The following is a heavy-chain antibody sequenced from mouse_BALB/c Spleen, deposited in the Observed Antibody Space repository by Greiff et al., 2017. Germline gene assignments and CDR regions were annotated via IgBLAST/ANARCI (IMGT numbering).Heavy chain of an antibody. CDR3: ARYGYGNYGGFAY. CDR1: GFTFSSFG. Sequence: EVMLVESGGGLVQPGGSRKLSCAASGFTFSSFGMHWVRQSPEKGLEWVAYISSGSSTIYYADTVKGRFTISRDNPKNTLFLQMTSLRSEDTAMYYCARYGYGNYGGFAYWGQGTLVTVSA. J-gene: IGHJ3*01. CDR2: ISSGSSTI. V-gene: IGHV5-17*02. D-gene: IGHD2-1*01.